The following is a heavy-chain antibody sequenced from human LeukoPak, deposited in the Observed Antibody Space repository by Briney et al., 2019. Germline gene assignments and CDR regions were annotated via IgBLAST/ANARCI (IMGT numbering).Heavy chain of an antibody. J-gene: IGHJ4*02. CDR3: ARFPYSGGEYFDY. CDR1: GFTFSDYY. CDR2: ISSSSSTI. D-gene: IGHD1-26*01. Sequence: GGSLRLSCAASGFTFSDYYMSWIRQAPGKGLEWVSYISSSSSTIYYADSVKGRFTISRDNAKNSLYLQMNSLRAEDTAVYYCARFPYSGGEYFDYWGQGTLVTVSS. V-gene: IGHV3-11*01.